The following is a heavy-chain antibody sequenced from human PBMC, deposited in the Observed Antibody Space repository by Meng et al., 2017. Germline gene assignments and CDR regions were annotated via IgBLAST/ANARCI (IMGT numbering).Heavy chain of an antibody. V-gene: IGHV4-34*01. CDR2: INHSGST. Sequence: GSLRLSCAVYGGSFSGYYWSWIRQPPGKGLEWIGEINHSGSTNYNPSLKSRVTISVDTSKNQFSLKLSSVTAADTAVYYCARGDYGDYVSWGQGTLVTVSS. CDR3: ARGDYGDYVS. J-gene: IGHJ5*02. CDR1: GGSFSGYY. D-gene: IGHD4-17*01.